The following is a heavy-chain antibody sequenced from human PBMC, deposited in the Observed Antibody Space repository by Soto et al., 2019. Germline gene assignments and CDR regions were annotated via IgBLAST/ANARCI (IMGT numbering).Heavy chain of an antibody. Sequence: QITLKESGPTLVKPTQTLTLTCTFSGFSLTTRGVGVGWIRQPPGKALECLALIYWDDDKRYSPSLQSRLSITKDTSKNQGFLTRTNVDPVDTATYYCAPIPNYDQYDLFDPWGQGTLVSVAS. V-gene: IGHV2-5*02. CDR3: APIPNYDQYDLFDP. CDR2: IYWDDDK. D-gene: IGHD3-16*01. CDR1: GFSLTTRGVG. J-gene: IGHJ5*02.